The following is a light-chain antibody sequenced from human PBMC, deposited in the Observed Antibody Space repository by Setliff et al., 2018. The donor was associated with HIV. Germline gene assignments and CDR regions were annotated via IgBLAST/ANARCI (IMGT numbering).Light chain of an antibody. CDR3: AAWDDSLNGYWV. J-gene: IGLJ3*02. CDR1: SSNIGRNS. V-gene: IGLV1-44*01. Sequence: QSALGQPPSASGTPGQRVTISCSGSSSNIGRNSVSWYQQFPGTAPKLLIYNNNQSPSGVPDRFSGSKSDSSASLAISGLQSEDEAHYYCAAWDDSLNGYWVFGGGTQLTVL. CDR2: NNN.